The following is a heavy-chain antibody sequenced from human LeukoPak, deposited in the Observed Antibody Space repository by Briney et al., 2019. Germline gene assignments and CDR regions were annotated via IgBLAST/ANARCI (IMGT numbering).Heavy chain of an antibody. D-gene: IGHD2-8*01. CDR3: ARAVCGSCPFNF. CDR1: GLTVSSNY. Sequence: GGSLRLSCAASGLTVSSNYMSWVRQAPGKGLEWVSVIYSGGSTYYADSVKGRFTISRDNSKNTVYLQMNSLRAEDTAVYYCARAVCGSCPFNFWGQGTLVTVSS. V-gene: IGHV3-53*01. CDR2: IYSGGST. J-gene: IGHJ4*02.